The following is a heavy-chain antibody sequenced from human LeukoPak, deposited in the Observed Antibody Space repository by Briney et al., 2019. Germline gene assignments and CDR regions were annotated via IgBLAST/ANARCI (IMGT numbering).Heavy chain of an antibody. CDR2: ISYDGSNK. V-gene: IGHV3-30-3*01. CDR3: ARGGAFDI. D-gene: IGHD3-16*01. CDR1: GFTFSSYA. J-gene: IGHJ3*02. Sequence: PGGSLRLSCAASGFTFSSYAMHWVRQAPGKGLEWVAVISYDGSNKYYADSVKGRFTISRDNSKNTLYLQMNSLRAEDTAVYYCARGGAFDIWGQGTMVTVSS.